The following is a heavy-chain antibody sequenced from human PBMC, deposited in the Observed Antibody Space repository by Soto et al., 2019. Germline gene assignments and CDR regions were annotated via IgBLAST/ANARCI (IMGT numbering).Heavy chain of an antibody. D-gene: IGHD6-19*01. V-gene: IGHV1-46*01. J-gene: IGHJ6*02. CDR3: ARGPTGAGFYKPIYYYYGMDV. Sequence: GASVKVSCKASGYTFTSYYMHWVRQAPGQGLEWMGIINPSGGSTSYAQKFQGRVTMTRDTSTSTVYMELSSLRSEDTAVYYCARGPTGAGFYKPIYYYYGMDVWGQGTTVTVSS. CDR1: GYTFTSYY. CDR2: INPSGGST.